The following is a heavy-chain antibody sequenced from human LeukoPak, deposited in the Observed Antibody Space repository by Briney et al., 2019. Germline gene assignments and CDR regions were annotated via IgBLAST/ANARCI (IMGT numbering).Heavy chain of an antibody. V-gene: IGHV3-49*04. D-gene: IGHD6-19*01. J-gene: IGHJ4*02. CDR2: IRSKPYGGYT. Sequence: GGSLRLSCTASGFTFGDYALSWVRQAPGKGLEWVGFIRSKPYGGYTEYAASVKGRFTISRDDSKSIAYLQMNSLKTEDTAVYYCTRERVAVAAYYFDYWGQGTLVTVSS. CDR1: GFTFGDYA. CDR3: TRERVAVAAYYFDY.